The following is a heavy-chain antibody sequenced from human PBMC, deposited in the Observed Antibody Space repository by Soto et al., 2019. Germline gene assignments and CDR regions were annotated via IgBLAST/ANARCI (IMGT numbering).Heavy chain of an antibody. CDR2: ISPSGSNT. CDR3: VSWVSAHFDY. D-gene: IGHD3-16*01. V-gene: IGHV3-23*05. CDR1: GLTFNSQS. J-gene: IGHJ4*02. Sequence: GGSLRLSCTASGLTFNSQSMSWVRQAAGTGLEWVSTISPSGSNTHYADSVKGRFTISRDNSRNRLDLQMSSLRAADTALYYCVSWVSAHFDYWGQGTTVTVSS.